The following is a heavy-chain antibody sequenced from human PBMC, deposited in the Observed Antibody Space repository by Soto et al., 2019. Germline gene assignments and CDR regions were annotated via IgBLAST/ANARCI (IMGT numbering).Heavy chain of an antibody. CDR3: AVDDRRTAVGGTVFDY. J-gene: IGHJ4*02. CDR2: ISTYNGNR. D-gene: IGHD6-19*01. V-gene: IGHV1-18*01. CDR1: GYTFISYG. Sequence: QVQLVQSGAEVKKPGASVKVSCKASGYTFISYGISWVRQAPGQGLEWMGWISTYNGNREYTQNLQGRVSMTTDTSTSTAYMELRSLRSNDTAVYYCAVDDRRTAVGGTVFDYWGQGTRVTVSS.